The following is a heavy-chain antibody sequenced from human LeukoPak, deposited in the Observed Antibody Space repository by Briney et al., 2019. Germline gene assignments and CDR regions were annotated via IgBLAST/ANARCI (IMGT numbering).Heavy chain of an antibody. CDR3: ACRPSDIRYYGVFDF. V-gene: IGHV3-7*01. Sequence: PGGSLRLSCVGSGFTFSSLWMSWVRQIPGKGLEWVANIKQDGSEVYYVDSVKGRFTISRNNAKNSLYLQMNSLRVEDTAVYYCACRPSDIRYYGVFDFWGQGSLVTVSS. D-gene: IGHD3-10*01. J-gene: IGHJ4*02. CDR2: IKQDGSEV. CDR1: GFTFSSLW.